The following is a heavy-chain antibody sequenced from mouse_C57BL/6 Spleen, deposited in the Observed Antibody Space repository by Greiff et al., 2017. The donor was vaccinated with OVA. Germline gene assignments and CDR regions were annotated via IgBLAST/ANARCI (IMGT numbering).Heavy chain of an antibody. J-gene: IGHJ4*01. CDR2: IHPNSGST. CDR1: GYTFTSYW. CDR3: AGGSGYYAMDY. V-gene: IGHV1-64*01. Sequence: QVQLKQSGAELVKPGASVKLSCKASGYTFTSYWMHWVKQRPGQGLEWIGMIHPNSGSTNYNEKFKSKATLTVDKSSSTAYMQLSSLTSEDSAVYYCAGGSGYYAMDYWGQGTSVTVSS.